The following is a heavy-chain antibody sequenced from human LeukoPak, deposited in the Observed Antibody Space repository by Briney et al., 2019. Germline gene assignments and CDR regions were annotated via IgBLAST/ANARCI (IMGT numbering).Heavy chain of an antibody. J-gene: IGHJ4*02. CDR3: ARAQTDYCDSSGYYIDY. Sequence: PSQTLSLTCTVSGGSISSGGYYWSWIRQHPGKGLEWIGYIYYSGSTYYNPSLKSRVTISVDTSKNQFSLKLSSVTAADTAVYYCARAQTDYCDSSGYYIDYWGQGTLVTVSS. V-gene: IGHV4-31*03. D-gene: IGHD3-22*01. CDR2: IYYSGST. CDR1: GGSISSGGYY.